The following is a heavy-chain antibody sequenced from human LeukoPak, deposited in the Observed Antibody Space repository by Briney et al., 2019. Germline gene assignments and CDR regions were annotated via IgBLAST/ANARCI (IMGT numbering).Heavy chain of an antibody. Sequence: SETLSLICTVSGGSISSNTYHWGWIRQSPGKGLEWIGSIYYSGTTYYNPSLKSRLTISVDTSKNQFSLSLTSVTAADRAVYYCARGYCSSTTCSGVGYMDVWGKGTTVTVSS. V-gene: IGHV4-39*01. CDR2: IYYSGTT. CDR3: ARGYCSSTTCSGVGYMDV. CDR1: GGSISSNTYH. D-gene: IGHD2-2*01. J-gene: IGHJ6*03.